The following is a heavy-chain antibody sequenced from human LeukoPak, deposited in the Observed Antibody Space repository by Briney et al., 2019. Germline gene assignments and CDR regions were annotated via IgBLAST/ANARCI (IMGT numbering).Heavy chain of an antibody. J-gene: IGHJ4*02. CDR2: MNPNSGNT. CDR3: ARGRSGYDYVWGSYRPAYFDY. V-gene: IGHV1-8*01. Sequence: GASVKVSCKASGYTFTSYDINWVRPATGQGLEWMGWMNPNSGNTGYAQKFQGRVTMTRNTSISTAYMELSSLRSEDTAVYYCARGRSGYDYVWGSYRPAYFDYWGQGTLVTVSS. D-gene: IGHD3-16*02. CDR1: GYTFTSYD.